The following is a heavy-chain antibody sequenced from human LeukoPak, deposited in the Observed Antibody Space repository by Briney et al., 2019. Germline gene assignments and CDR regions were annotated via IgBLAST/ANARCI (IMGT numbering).Heavy chain of an antibody. CDR3: TTGVRED. CDR2: ITSKTDGGTT. D-gene: IGHD3-10*01. V-gene: IGHV3-15*01. J-gene: IGHJ4*02. CDR1: GFTFTYAW. Sequence: GGSLRLSCAASGFTFTYAWMNWVRQAPGKGLEWVGRITSKTDGGTTDYAATVKGSITISKDDSKMMLHLHMNSLKTEDTAVYYCTTGVREDWGQGTLVTVSS.